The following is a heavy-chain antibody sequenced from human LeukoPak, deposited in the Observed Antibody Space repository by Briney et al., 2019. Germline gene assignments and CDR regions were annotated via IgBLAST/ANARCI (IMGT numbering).Heavy chain of an antibody. CDR3: AKTTTGYSSGRFPGWPVDY. V-gene: IGHV3-23*01. D-gene: IGHD6-19*01. J-gene: IGHJ4*02. CDR2: IFGSGGST. Sequence: GGSLRLSCAASGFTFSSYAMYWVRQAPGKGLEWVSGIFGSGGSTHYADSVKGRFTISRDNSKNTVYLQMNSLRAEDTAVYYCAKTTTGYSSGRFPGWPVDYWGQGTLVTVSS. CDR1: GFTFSSYA.